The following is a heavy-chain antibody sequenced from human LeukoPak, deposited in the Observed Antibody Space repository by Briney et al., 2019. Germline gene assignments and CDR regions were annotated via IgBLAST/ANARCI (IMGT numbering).Heavy chain of an antibody. V-gene: IGHV1-69*05. CDR1: GGTFSSYA. D-gene: IGHD6-6*01. CDR3: AREGGAARPKYFDL. J-gene: IGHJ2*01. CDR2: IIPIFGTA. Sequence: RASVKVSYKASGGTFSSYAISWVRQAPGQGLEWMGGIIPIFGTANYAQKFQGRVTITTDEFTSTAYMELSSLRSEDTAVYYCAREGGAARPKYFDLWGRGTLVTVSS.